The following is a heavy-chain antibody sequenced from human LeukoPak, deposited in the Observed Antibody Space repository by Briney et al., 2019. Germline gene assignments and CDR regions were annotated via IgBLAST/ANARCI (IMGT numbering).Heavy chain of an antibody. CDR2: ISASGVGT. D-gene: IGHD3-10*01. J-gene: IGHJ4*02. CDR1: GFTFSTYV. Sequence: GGSLRLSCAASGFTFSTYVVSWVRQAPGKGLEWVSTISASGVGTYYADSVKGRFTVSRDNSKNTLYLQMNSLRAEDTAVYFCANLRGSGSSYFDSWGQGTLVTVSS. V-gene: IGHV3-23*01. CDR3: ANLRGSGSSYFDS.